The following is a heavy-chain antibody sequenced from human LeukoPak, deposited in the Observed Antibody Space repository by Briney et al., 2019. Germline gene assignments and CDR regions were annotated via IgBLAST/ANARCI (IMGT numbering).Heavy chain of an antibody. CDR1: GGSFSGYY. J-gene: IGHJ6*03. CDR2: INHSGST. D-gene: IGHD3-10*01. CDR3: ARGYARYYPAYYYYMDV. V-gene: IGHV4-34*01. Sequence: ASETLSLTCAVYGGSFSGYYWSWIRQPPGKGLEWIGEINHSGSTNYNPSLKSRVTISVDTSKNQFSLKLSSVTAADTAVYYCARGYARYYPAYYYYMDVWGKGTTVTVSS.